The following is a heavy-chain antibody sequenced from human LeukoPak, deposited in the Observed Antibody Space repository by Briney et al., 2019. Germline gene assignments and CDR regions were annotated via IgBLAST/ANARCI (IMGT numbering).Heavy chain of an antibody. CDR1: GFTFSTYW. V-gene: IGHV3-7*01. J-gene: IGHJ3*02. Sequence: GGSLRLSCAVSGFTFSTYWMSWARQAPGKGLEWVANIKHDGSQKYYVDSVKGRFTISRDNAKNSLYLQMNSLRAEDTAVYYCAREPRTVWGSYDALDIWGQGTMVTVSS. CDR2: IKHDGSQK. CDR3: AREPRTVWGSYDALDI. D-gene: IGHD7-27*01.